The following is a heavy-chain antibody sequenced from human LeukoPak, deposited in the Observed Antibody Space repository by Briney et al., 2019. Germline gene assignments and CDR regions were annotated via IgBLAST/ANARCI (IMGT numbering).Heavy chain of an antibody. CDR1: GGTFSSYA. CDR3: ARDLAMVRGARYRPYNWFDP. CDR2: IIPTFGTA. V-gene: IGHV1-69*13. J-gene: IGHJ5*02. Sequence: ASVKVSCKASGGTFSSYALIWVRQAPGQGLEWMGGIIPTFGTAAYAQKFQGRVTISADESTSTAYMELSSLTSEDTAVYYCARDLAMVRGARYRPYNWFDPWGQGTLVTVSS. D-gene: IGHD3-10*01.